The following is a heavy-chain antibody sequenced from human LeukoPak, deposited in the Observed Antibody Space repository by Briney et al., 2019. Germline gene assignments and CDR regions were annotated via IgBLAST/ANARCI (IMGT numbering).Heavy chain of an antibody. J-gene: IGHJ4*02. CDR2: INQYGTET. CDR3: ARTPRANLEWLPSFDY. V-gene: IGHV3-7*03. CDR1: GFTFNIYW. Sequence: GGSLRLSCAASGFTFNIYWMTWVRRAPGKGLEWVANINQYGTETYYVDSVKGRFTISRDNAKNSLYLQMNSLRAEDTAVYYCARTPRANLEWLPSFDYWGQGTLVTVSS. D-gene: IGHD3-3*01.